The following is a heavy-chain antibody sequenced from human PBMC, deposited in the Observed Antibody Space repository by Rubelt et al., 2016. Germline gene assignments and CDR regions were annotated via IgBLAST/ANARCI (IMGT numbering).Heavy chain of an antibody. CDR3: ARRDGYNWDDAFDI. D-gene: IGHD5-24*01. Sequence: QVQLVQSGAEVKKPGASVQVSCKASGYTFTSYGISWVRQAPGQGLEWMGWISAYNGNTNYAQQLKGRVTMTTDTATSTAYMELRSLRSDDTAVYYCARRDGYNWDDAFDIWGQGTMVTVSS. CDR1: GYTFTSYG. J-gene: IGHJ3*02. CDR2: ISAYNGNT. V-gene: IGHV1-18*01.